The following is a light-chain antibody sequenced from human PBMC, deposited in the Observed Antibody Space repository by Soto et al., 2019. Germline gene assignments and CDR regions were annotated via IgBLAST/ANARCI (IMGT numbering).Light chain of an antibody. Sequence: VMKQSPASLSVSPGERATLSCRASESVSSNLAWYQQKPGQGPRLLIYSASTRATGIPARVSGSGSGTEFTLTINSLQSEDFAVYYCQQYNSWPWTFGQGTKVDI. CDR2: SAS. J-gene: IGKJ1*01. V-gene: IGKV3-15*01. CDR1: ESVSSN. CDR3: QQYNSWPWT.